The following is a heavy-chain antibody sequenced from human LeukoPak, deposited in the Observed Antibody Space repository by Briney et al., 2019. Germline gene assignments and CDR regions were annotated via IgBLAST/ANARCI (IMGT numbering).Heavy chain of an antibody. D-gene: IGHD3-9*01. CDR2: INPNSGGT. CDR1: GYTFTGYY. Sequence: ASVKVSCKASGYTFTGYYMHWVRQAPGQGLEWMGWINPNSGGTNYQGRVTMTRDTSISTAYMELRSLRSDDTAVYYCRLIETYYDILTGSDYWGQGTLVTVSS. J-gene: IGHJ4*02. V-gene: IGHV1-2*02. CDR3: RLIETYYDILTGSDY.